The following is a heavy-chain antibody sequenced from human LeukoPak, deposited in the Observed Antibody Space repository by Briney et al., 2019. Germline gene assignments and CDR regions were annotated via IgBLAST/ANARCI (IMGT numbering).Heavy chain of an antibody. J-gene: IGHJ4*02. CDR1: GDSTSSYY. CDR2: IHSDGST. Sequence: SETLSLTCTVYGDSTSSYYWSWIRQPAGKGLEWIGRIHSDGSTNYNPSLKSRVTMPVDTSKNQFFLKLSSVTAADTAVYYCARDYSKWDLDLRYWGLGTLVTVSS. D-gene: IGHD1-26*01. CDR3: ARDYSKWDLDLRY. V-gene: IGHV4-4*07.